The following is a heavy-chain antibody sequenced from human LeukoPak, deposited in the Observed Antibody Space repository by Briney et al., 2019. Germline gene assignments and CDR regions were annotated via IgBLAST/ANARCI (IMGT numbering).Heavy chain of an antibody. CDR3: ARSRGYSYGDDY. CDR2: IYYSGGT. Sequence: PSETLSLTCTVSGGSISSYYWSWIRQPPGKGLEWIGYIYYSGGTNYNPSLKSRVTISVDTSKNQFSLKLSSVTAADTAVYYCARSRGYSYGDDYWGQGTLVTVSS. V-gene: IGHV4-59*01. D-gene: IGHD5-18*01. J-gene: IGHJ4*02. CDR1: GGSISSYY.